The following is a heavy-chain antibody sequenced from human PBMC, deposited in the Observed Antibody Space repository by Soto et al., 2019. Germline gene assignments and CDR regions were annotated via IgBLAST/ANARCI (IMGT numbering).Heavy chain of an antibody. D-gene: IGHD1-26*01. CDR1: GFSFTTYV. J-gene: IGHJ3*02. V-gene: IGHV3-30*18. Sequence: QVQLVESGGGVVQPGRSLRLSCAASGFSFTTYVMHWVRQAPGKGLEWVAVISHDGSYKYCGDAVKGRFTISRDTSKNAVYLEMNSLRPEDTAVYYCAKGLLAIVGTTLPRDAFNIWGQGTMVTVSS. CDR2: ISHDGSYK. CDR3: AKGLLAIVGTTLPRDAFNI.